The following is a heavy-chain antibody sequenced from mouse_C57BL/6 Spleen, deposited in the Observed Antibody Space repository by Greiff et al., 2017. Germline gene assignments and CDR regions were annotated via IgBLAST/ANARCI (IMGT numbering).Heavy chain of an antibody. CDR3: TTVVERETFDY. CDR2: IRNKANNHAT. Sequence: EVKVEESGGGLVQPGGSMKLSCAASGFTFSDAWMDWVRQSPEKGLEWVAEIRNKANNHATYYAESVKGRFTISRDDSKSSVYLQMNSLRAEDTGIYYCTTVVERETFDYWGQGTTLTVSS. V-gene: IGHV6-6*01. CDR1: GFTFSDAW. D-gene: IGHD1-1*01. J-gene: IGHJ2*01.